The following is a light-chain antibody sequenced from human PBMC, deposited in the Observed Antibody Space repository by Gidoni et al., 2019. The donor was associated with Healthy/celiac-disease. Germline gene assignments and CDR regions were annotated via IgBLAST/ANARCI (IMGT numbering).Light chain of an antibody. CDR2: KAS. J-gene: IGKJ1*01. CDR3: QQYNSLTWT. CDR1: QSISSW. Sequence: DIQMTQSPSTLSASVGDRVTITCRASQSISSWLAWYQQKPGKAPKLLIYKASSLESGVPSRFSGSGSGTEFTLTISSLQPDDFATYYCQQYNSLTWTFXQXTKVEIK. V-gene: IGKV1-5*03.